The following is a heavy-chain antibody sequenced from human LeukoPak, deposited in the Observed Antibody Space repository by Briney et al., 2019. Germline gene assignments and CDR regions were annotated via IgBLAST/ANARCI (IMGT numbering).Heavy chain of an antibody. V-gene: IGHV4-34*01. CDR1: GGSFSGYY. CDR3: TRGGSGDIVVVPAANLRWFDP. CDR2: INHSGST. Sequence: SETLSLTCAVYGGSFSGYYWSWIRQPPGKGLEWIGEINHSGSTNYNPSLKGRVTISVDTSKNQFSLKLSSVTAADTAVYYCTRGGSGDIVVVPAANLRWFDPWGQGTLVTVSS. J-gene: IGHJ5*02. D-gene: IGHD2-2*01.